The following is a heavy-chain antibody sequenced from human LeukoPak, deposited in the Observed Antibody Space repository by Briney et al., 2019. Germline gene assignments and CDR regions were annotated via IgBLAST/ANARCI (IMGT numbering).Heavy chain of an antibody. J-gene: IGHJ5*02. D-gene: IGHD3-22*01. V-gene: IGHV3-30-3*01. CDR2: ISYDGSNK. Sequence: GRSLRLSCAASGFTFSSYAMHWVRQAPGKGLEWVAVISYDGSNKYYADSVKGRFTISRDNSKNTLYLQMNSLRAEDTAVYYCTTVDIFYDSGHNWFDPWGQGTLVTVSS. CDR1: GFTFSSYA. CDR3: TTVDIFYDSGHNWFDP.